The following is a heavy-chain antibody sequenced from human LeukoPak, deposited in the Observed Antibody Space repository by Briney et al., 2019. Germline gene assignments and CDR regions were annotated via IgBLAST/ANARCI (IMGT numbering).Heavy chain of an antibody. CDR1: GGSISSYY. J-gene: IGHJ5*02. CDR3: ARGGYYGSGNDFRFDP. Sequence: SETLSLICTVSGGSISSYYWSWIRQPPGKGLEWIGYIYYSGSTNYKPSVKSRVTISVDTSKNQFSLKLSSVTAADTAAYYCARGGYYGSGNDFRFDPWGQGTLVTVSS. V-gene: IGHV4-59*01. D-gene: IGHD3-10*01. CDR2: IYYSGST.